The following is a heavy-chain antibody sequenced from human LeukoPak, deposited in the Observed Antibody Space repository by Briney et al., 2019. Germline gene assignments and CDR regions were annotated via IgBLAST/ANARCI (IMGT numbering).Heavy chain of an antibody. Sequence: GGSLRLSCAASGFTFSNYAMSWVRQAPGKGLEWVSAISGSGGSTYYADSVKGRFTISGDNSKNTLYLQVNSLRAEDTAVYYCAKGNGYSYGRYYFDYWGQGTLVTVSS. J-gene: IGHJ4*02. V-gene: IGHV3-23*01. CDR1: GFTFSNYA. CDR3: AKGNGYSYGRYYFDY. CDR2: ISGSGGST. D-gene: IGHD5-18*01.